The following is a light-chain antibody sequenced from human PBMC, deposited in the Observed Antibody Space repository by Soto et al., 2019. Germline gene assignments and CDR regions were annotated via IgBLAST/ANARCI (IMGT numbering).Light chain of an antibody. J-gene: IGKJ1*01. V-gene: IGKV3-20*01. CDR1: QSVSNNH. Sequence: EIVLTQSPGTLSLSPGERATLSCSARQSVSNNHLAWYQQKPGQAPRLLISGASNTATGIPDGFSGSGSGTDFNLTISRLEPEDFAVYYCKQYGSSGTFGQGTKVEMK. CDR2: GAS. CDR3: KQYGSSGT.